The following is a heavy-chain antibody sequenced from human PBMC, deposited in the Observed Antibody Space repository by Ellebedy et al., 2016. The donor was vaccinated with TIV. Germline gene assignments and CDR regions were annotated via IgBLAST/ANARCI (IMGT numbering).Heavy chain of an antibody. D-gene: IGHD3-22*01. Sequence: GGSLRLSXAASGFTFSSYGMHWVRQAPGKGLEWVAVISYDGSNKYYADSVKGRFTISRDNSKNTLYLQMNSLRAEDTAVYYCARDPGIVVITTSFDYWGQGTLVTVSS. CDR2: ISYDGSNK. V-gene: IGHV3-30*03. CDR1: GFTFSSYG. J-gene: IGHJ4*02. CDR3: ARDPGIVVITTSFDY.